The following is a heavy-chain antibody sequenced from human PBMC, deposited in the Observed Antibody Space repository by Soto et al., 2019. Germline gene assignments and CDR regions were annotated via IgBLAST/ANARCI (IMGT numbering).Heavy chain of an antibody. D-gene: IGHD3-22*01. CDR3: AREDYYDGSGYYSY. Sequence: GGSLRLSCAASGFTFSDYYMSWIRQAPWKGLEWISYISSSSDYTNYADSVKGRFTISRDNAKNSLYLQMNSLRAEDTAVYYCAREDYYDGSGYYSYWGQGTLVTVSS. CDR2: ISSSSDYT. CDR1: GFTFSDYY. V-gene: IGHV3-11*05. J-gene: IGHJ4*01.